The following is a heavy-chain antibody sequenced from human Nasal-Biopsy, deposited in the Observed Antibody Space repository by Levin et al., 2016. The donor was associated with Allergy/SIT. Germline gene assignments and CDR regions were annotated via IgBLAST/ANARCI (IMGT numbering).Heavy chain of an antibody. Sequence: SGPTLVKPTQTLKLTCTISGFSLNDLGMAVSWIRQPPGKALEWLALITWNDVEDYTTSLKTRLTISKDTSKNQVVLTLTNVDPLDTATYYCARKFCTDGLCYDVFDYWGQGTLVTVSS. CDR1: GFSLNDLGMA. D-gene: IGHD2-8*01. CDR2: ITWNDVE. J-gene: IGHJ4*02. V-gene: IGHV2-70*01. CDR3: ARKFCTDGLCYDVFDY.